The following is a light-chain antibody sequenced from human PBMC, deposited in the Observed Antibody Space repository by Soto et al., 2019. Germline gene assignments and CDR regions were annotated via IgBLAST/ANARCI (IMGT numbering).Light chain of an antibody. CDR3: MQALQTPMYT. Sequence: DIVMTQSPLSLPVTPGEPASISCRSSQSLLHSNGYNYLDWYLQKPGQSPQLLIYLGSNRGSGVPYRFSGSGSGTDFTLKISRVEAEDVGVYYCMQALQTPMYTFGQGTKLEIK. CDR2: LGS. CDR1: QSLLHSNGYNY. V-gene: IGKV2-28*01. J-gene: IGKJ2*01.